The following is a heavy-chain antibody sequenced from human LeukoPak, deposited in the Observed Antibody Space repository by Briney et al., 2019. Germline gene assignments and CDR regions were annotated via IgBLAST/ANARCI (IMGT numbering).Heavy chain of an antibody. CDR1: GYTFTSYG. V-gene: IGHV1-18*01. CDR3: ARVHCSSTSCDPAPDP. Sequence: ASVKVSCKASGYTFTSYGISWVRQAPGQGLEWMGWISAYNGNTNYAQKLQGRVTMTTDTSTSTAYVEPRGLRSDDTAVYYCARVHCSSTSCDPAPDPWGQGTLVTVSS. J-gene: IGHJ5*02. D-gene: IGHD2-2*01. CDR2: ISAYNGNT.